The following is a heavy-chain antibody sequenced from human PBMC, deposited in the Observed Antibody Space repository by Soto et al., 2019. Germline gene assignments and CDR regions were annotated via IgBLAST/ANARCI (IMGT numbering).Heavy chain of an antibody. CDR2: IYYSGST. D-gene: IGHD2-2*01. CDR1: GGSISSYY. V-gene: IGHV4-59*01. J-gene: IGHJ6*03. Sequence: PSETLSLTCTVSGGSISSYYWSWIRQPPGKGLEWIGYIYYSGSTNYNPSLKSRVTISVDTSKNQFSLKLSSVTAADTAVYYCASSTRKYYYYYMDVWGKGTTVTVSS. CDR3: ASSTRKYYYYYMDV.